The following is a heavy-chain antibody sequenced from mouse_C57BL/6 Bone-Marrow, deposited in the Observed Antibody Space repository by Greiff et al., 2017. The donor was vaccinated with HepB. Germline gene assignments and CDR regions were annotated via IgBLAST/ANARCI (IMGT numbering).Heavy chain of an antibody. V-gene: IGHV7-1*01. D-gene: IGHD1-1*01. J-gene: IGHJ1*01. CDR2: SRNKANDYTT. Sequence: EVQRVESGGGLVQSGRSLRLSCATSGFTFCDFYMEWVRQAPGKGLEWIAASRNKANDYTTEYSASVKGRFIVSRDTAQSILYLQMNALRAEDTAIYYCARDARPSEGRDGWGAGTTVTVSS. CDR3: ARDARPSEGRDG. CDR1: GFTFCDFY.